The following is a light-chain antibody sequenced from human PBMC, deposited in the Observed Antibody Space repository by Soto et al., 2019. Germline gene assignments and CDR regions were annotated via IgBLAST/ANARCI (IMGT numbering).Light chain of an antibody. CDR1: QSLLHSNGYNY. V-gene: IGKV2-28*01. Sequence: DPVMTQSPLSLPVTPGEPASISCRSSQSLLHSNGYNYLDWYLQKPGQSPQLLIYLGSNRASGVPDRFSGSGSGTDFTLKISRVEAEDVGVYYCMQSLQLPRTFGPGTKVDLK. J-gene: IGKJ3*01. CDR3: MQSLQLPRT. CDR2: LGS.